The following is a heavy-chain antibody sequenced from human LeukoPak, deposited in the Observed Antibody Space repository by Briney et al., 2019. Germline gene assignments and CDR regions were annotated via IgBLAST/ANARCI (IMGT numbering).Heavy chain of an antibody. V-gene: IGHV3-23*01. CDR1: GFTVGSNT. D-gene: IGHD6-13*01. J-gene: IGHJ4*02. CDR3: AKESSDWSWD. Sequence: GGSLRLSCAASGFTVGSNTMSWVRQAPGEGLEWVSGISRSGGSTYYADSVKGRFTISRDNSKNTLYLQMNSLRAEDTAVYFCAKESSDWSWDWGQGALVTVSS. CDR2: ISRSGGST.